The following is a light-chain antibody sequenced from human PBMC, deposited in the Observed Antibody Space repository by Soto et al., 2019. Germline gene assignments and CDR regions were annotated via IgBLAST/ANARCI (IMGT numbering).Light chain of an antibody. J-gene: IGLJ2*01. Sequence: QSVLTQPPSASGSPGQSVTISCTGTSSDVGSYRFVSWHQQHPGKAPKLLIYEVSKRPSGVPDRFSASTSGNTASLTVSGLQADDEADYYCSSYAGNNNVIFGGGTKVTVL. V-gene: IGLV2-8*01. CDR2: EVS. CDR1: SSDVGSYRF. CDR3: SSYAGNNNVI.